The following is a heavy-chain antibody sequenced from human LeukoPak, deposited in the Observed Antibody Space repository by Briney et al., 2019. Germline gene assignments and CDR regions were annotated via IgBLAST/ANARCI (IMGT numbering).Heavy chain of an antibody. V-gene: IGHV3-11*03. D-gene: IGHD3-16*01. Sequence: PGGSLRLSCAASGFIFSDYYMSWIRQAPGKGLEWVSYISDSSRYTNYADSVKGRFTISRDNAKNSLYLRMNSLRAEDTAVYYCARAGGTYDYWGQGTLVTVSS. CDR2: ISDSSRYT. J-gene: IGHJ4*02. CDR3: ARAGGTYDY. CDR1: GFIFSDYY.